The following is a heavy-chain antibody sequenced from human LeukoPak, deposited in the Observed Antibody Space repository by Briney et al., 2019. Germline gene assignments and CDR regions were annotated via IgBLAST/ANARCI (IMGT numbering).Heavy chain of an antibody. J-gene: IGHJ5*02. V-gene: IGHV1-69*04. CDR1: GGTFSSYA. CDR2: IIPILGIA. Sequence: SVKVSCKASGGTFSSYAISWVRQAPGQGLEWMGRIIPILGIANYAQKFQGRVTITADKSTSTAYMELSSLRSEDTAVYYCARDADGDYDWFDPWGQGTLVTVSP. D-gene: IGHD4-17*01. CDR3: ARDADGDYDWFDP.